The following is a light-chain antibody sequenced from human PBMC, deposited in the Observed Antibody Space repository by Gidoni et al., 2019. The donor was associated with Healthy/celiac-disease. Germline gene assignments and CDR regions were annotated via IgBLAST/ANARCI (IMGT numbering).Light chain of an antibody. CDR1: HDISNY. J-gene: IGKJ4*01. V-gene: IGKV1-33*01. Sequence: DIQMTQSPSSLSASVGDRVTITCQASHDISNYLNWYQQKPGKDPKLLIYDASNLETGVPSRFSGSGSGTDFTFTISSLQHEDIATYYCQQYDNLPITFGGGTKVEIK. CDR3: QQYDNLPIT. CDR2: DAS.